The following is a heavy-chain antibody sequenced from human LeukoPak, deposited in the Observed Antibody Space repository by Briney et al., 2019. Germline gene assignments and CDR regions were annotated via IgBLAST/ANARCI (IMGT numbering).Heavy chain of an antibody. CDR3: ARGKSNSGYAPFDC. D-gene: IGHD6-25*01. J-gene: IGHJ4*02. CDR1: GFTFSSYA. CDR2: ISGDGDST. Sequence: PGGSLRLSCAASGFTFSSYAMLWVRQAPGKGLEFVSSISGDGDSTFYANSVKGRLTITRDNSKNTLSLQMGSLRDEDMAMYYCARGKSNSGYAPFDCWGQGTLVTVSS. V-gene: IGHV3-64*01.